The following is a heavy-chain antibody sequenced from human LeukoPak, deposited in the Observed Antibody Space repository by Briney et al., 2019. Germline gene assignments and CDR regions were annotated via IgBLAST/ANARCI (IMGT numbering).Heavy chain of an antibody. CDR1: GGSVSSGSHY. CDR3: ARSSITARSFFSY. CDR2: IYYTGST. J-gene: IGHJ4*02. V-gene: IGHV4-61*01. D-gene: IGHD6-6*01. Sequence: SETLSLTCIVSGGSVSSGSHYWSWIRQPPGKGLDWIGYIYYTGSTNYNPSLKSRVTISVDTSKNQFSLNLSPVTAADTAVYYCARSSITARSFFSYWGQGTLVTVSS.